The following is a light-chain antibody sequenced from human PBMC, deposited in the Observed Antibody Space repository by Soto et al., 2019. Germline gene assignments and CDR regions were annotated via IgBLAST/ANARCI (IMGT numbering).Light chain of an antibody. V-gene: IGKV1-5*03. CDR1: QSINNW. CDR3: QQYSSYSEA. CDR2: KAS. Sequence: DIQMTQSPSTLSASVGDRLTITCRASQSINNWLAWYQKKPGRAPKLLFYKASVLETVAPSRFSGTGSGTEFTLTINGLQPDDFATYCCQQYSSYSEAFGQGTKVDIK. J-gene: IGKJ1*01.